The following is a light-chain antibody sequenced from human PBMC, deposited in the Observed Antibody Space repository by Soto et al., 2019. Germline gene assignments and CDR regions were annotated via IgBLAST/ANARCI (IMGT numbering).Light chain of an antibody. CDR1: QTITTN. CDR2: GAS. V-gene: IGKV3-15*01. CDR3: QQYNKWPLT. J-gene: IGKJ4*01. Sequence: EIVMTQSPATLSVSPGERATLSCRASQTITTNLAWYQLKPGQAPRLLIYGASTRATGIPARFSGSGSGTEFTLTISSLQSEDFAVYYCQQYNKWPLTFGGGTKVDIK.